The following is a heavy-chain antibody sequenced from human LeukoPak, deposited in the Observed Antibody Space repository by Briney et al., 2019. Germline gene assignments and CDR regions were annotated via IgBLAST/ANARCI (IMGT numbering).Heavy chain of an antibody. D-gene: IGHD4-11*01. J-gene: IGHJ6*02. CDR3: ARPLDYSRSHGMDV. V-gene: IGHV1-69*13. CDR1: GGTFSSYA. Sequence: SVKVSCKASGGTFSSYAISWVRQALGQGLEWMGGIIPIFGTANYAQKFQGRVTITADESMSTAYMELSSLRSEDTAVYYCARPLDYSRSHGMDVWGQGTTVTVSS. CDR2: IIPIFGTA.